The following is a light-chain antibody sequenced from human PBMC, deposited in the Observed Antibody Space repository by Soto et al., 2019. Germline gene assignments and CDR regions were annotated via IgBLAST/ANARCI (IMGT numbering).Light chain of an antibody. V-gene: IGKV1-33*01. CDR2: DAS. CDR1: HDITNY. CDR3: QQYDDLPLT. Sequence: DIQMTQSPSSLSASVGDRVTVTCQASHDITNYLSWYQQKPGKAPKLLISDASNLEIGVPSRFSGRGSGTDFSLTINNLQPEDFATSFCQQYDDLPLTFGGGTKVEVK. J-gene: IGKJ4*01.